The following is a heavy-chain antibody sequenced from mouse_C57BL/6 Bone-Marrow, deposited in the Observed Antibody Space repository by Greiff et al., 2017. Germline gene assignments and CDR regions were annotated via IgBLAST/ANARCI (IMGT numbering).Heavy chain of an antibody. CDR3: ARSSTFFYYFDY. V-gene: IGHV1-47*01. J-gene: IGHJ2*01. D-gene: IGHD5-1*01. Sequence: QVQLQQSGAELVKPGASVKMSCKASGYTFTTYSIEWMKQNHGQSLEWIGNFHPYNDDTNYNEKFKGKATLTVEQSSNTVYLELSRLTSDASAVYCCARSSTFFYYFDYWGQGTTLTVSS. CDR2: FHPYNDDT. CDR1: GYTFTTYS.